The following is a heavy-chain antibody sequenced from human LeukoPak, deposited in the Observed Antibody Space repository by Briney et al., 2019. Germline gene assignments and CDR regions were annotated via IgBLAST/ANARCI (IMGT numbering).Heavy chain of an antibody. CDR1: GYSISSGYH. CDR3: ARGLGDDFWSGYYNGYYYVDV. D-gene: IGHD3-3*01. V-gene: IGHV4-38-2*01. J-gene: IGHJ6*03. CDR2: VSYSGST. Sequence: SETLSLTCAVSGYSISSGYHWGWIRQPPGKGLERIGSVSYSGSTYYNPSLKSRVTISVDTSKNQFSLKLSSVTAADTAVYYCARGLGDDFWSGYYNGYYYVDVSSKGTTVTVSS.